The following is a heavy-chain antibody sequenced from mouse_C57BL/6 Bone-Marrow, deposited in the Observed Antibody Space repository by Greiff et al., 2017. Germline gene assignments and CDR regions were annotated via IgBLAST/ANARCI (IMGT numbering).Heavy chain of an antibody. D-gene: IGHD2-1*01. V-gene: IGHV2-3*01. CDR1: GFSLTSYG. CDR3: AKLFGNYGGLAY. Sequence: VKLMESGPGLVAPSQSLSITCTVSGFSLTSYGVSWVRQPPGKGLEWLGVIWGDGSATYHSALISRLSISKDNSKSQFFLKLNRLQTDDTATYYCAKLFGNYGGLAYWGQGTLVTVSA. J-gene: IGHJ3*01. CDR2: IWGDGSA.